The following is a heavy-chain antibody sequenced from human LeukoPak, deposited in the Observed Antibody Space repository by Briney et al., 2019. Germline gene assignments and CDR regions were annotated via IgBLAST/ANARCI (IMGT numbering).Heavy chain of an antibody. CDR2: IRNKANSYTT. CDR1: GFIFSSYW. Sequence: PGGSLRLSCAASGFIFSSYWMSWVRQAPGKGLEWVGRIRNKANSYTTEYAASVKGGFTISRDDSKNSLYLQMNSLKTEDTAVYYCTRVRLTPSGRPLDYWGQGTLVPVSS. V-gene: IGHV3-72*01. D-gene: IGHD5-12*01. CDR3: TRVRLTPSGRPLDY. J-gene: IGHJ4*02.